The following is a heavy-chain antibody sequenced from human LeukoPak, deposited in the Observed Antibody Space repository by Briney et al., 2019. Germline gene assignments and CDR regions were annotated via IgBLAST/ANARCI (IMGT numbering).Heavy chain of an antibody. CDR3: ASKVVVAKRGVDY. CDR1: GFTVSSNY. J-gene: IGHJ4*02. V-gene: IGHV3-53*01. Sequence: GGSPRLSCAASGFTVSSNYMSWVRQAPGKGLEWVSVIYSGGSTYYADSVKGRFTISRDNSKNTLYLQMNSLRAEDTAVYYCASKVVVAKRGVDYWGQGTLVTVSS. CDR2: IYSGGST. D-gene: IGHD2-15*01.